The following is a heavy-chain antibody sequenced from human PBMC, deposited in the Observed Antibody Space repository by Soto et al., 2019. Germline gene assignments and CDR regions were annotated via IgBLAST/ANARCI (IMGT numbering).Heavy chain of an antibody. J-gene: IGHJ4*02. Sequence: QVQLQESGPGLVKPSETLSLTCNVSGDSMSKYYWSWVRQPAGKGLEWIGHIWTSGSTNYNPSLKSRVTMSIDTSNKHFSLDLKSVTAADTAVYYCARTVGAAYYFDFWGQGVLVTVSS. CDR3: ARTVGAAYYFDF. D-gene: IGHD3-16*01. CDR1: GDSMSKYY. V-gene: IGHV4-4*07. CDR2: IWTSGST.